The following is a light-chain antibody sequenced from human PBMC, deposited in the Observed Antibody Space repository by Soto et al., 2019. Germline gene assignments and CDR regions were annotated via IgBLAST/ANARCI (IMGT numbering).Light chain of an antibody. J-gene: IGKJ5*01. CDR3: QQRSNWPIT. CDR2: DAS. Sequence: EKVLPQFSAPLSLVPGGKATPSFRATQSVSSYLAWYQQKPGQAPRLLIYDASNRATGIPARFSGTGPGTDFTLTISSLGPEDFAVYYCQQRSNWPITFGEGTRLAIK. V-gene: IGKV3-11*01. CDR1: QSVSSY.